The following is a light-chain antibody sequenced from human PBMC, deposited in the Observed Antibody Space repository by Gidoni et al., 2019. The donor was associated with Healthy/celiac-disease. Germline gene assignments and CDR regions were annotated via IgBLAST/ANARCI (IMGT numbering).Light chain of an antibody. J-gene: IGKJ2*01. CDR1: QSVSSSY. Sequence: DIVLTQSSGTLSLSPGERATLSCSASQSVSSSYLAWYQQKPGQAPRLLIYGASSRATGIPDRFSGSGSGTDFTLTISRLEPEDFAVYYCQQYGSSPPYTFGQGTKLEIK. CDR3: QQYGSSPPYT. CDR2: GAS. V-gene: IGKV3-20*01.